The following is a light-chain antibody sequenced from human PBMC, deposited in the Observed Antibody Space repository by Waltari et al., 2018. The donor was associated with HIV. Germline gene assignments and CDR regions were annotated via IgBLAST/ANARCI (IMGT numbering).Light chain of an antibody. CDR3: QAWDSSTGV. CDR1: QLGDKY. CDR2: QES. Sequence: SYELTPPPSVSVSPGQTASITCSGDQLGDKYACWYQQQPGQSPVLVIYQESKRPSRIPERCSGSNSGNTATLTISGTQAMDEADYYCQAWDSSTGVFGTGTKVTVL. J-gene: IGLJ1*01. V-gene: IGLV3-1*01.